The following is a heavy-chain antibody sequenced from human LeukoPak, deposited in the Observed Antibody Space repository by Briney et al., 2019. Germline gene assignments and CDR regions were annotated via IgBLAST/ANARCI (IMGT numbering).Heavy chain of an antibody. J-gene: IGHJ6*03. CDR1: GFTFSSYW. Sequence: GGSLRLSCAASGFTFSSYWMSWVRQAPGKGLEWVANIKQDGSEKYYVDSVKGRFTISRDNAKNSLYLQMNSLRAEDAAVYYCARRRVAVAGRNYYYYMDVWGKGTTVTVSS. V-gene: IGHV3-7*01. CDR3: ARRRVAVAGRNYYYYMDV. D-gene: IGHD6-19*01. CDR2: IKQDGSEK.